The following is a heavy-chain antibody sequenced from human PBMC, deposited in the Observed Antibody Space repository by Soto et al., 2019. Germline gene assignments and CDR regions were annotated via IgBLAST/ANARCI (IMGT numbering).Heavy chain of an antibody. V-gene: IGHV1-18*01. CDR3: AREGPAPYSYYGMDV. CDR2: ISGYNGNT. CDR1: VYSFTTYG. J-gene: IGHJ6*02. Sequence: QVQLVQSRGEVKKPGASVKVSCKTSVYSFTTYGISWVRQALGQGLEWMGWISGYNGNTNYAQNHQGRVTMTTDTSTSTAYMELRSLRSDDTAVYYCAREGPAPYSYYGMDVWGQGSTVTVSS.